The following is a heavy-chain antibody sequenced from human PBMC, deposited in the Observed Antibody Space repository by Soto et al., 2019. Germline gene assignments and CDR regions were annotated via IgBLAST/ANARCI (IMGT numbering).Heavy chain of an antibody. D-gene: IGHD5-12*01. CDR3: ARGRGSSRGYSGYDTVYFDY. CDR1: GGSFSGYY. Sequence: SETLSLTCAVYGGSFSGYYWSWIRQPPGKRLEWIGEINHSGSTNYNPSLKSRVTISVDTSKNQFSLKLSSVTAADTAVYYCARGRGSSRGYSGYDTVYFDYWGQGTLVTVSS. CDR2: INHSGST. J-gene: IGHJ4*02. V-gene: IGHV4-34*01.